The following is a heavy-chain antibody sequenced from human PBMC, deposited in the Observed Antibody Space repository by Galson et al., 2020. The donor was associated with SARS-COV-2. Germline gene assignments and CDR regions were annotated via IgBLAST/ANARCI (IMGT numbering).Heavy chain of an antibody. CDR2: IGTAGDT. Sequence: GGSLRLSCAASGFTFSSYDMHWVRQATGKGLEWVSAIGTAGDTYYPGSVKGRFTISRENAKNSLYLQMNSLRAGDTAVYYCARGAEAYCGGDCYGAFDIWGQGTMVTVSS. V-gene: IGHV3-13*01. CDR1: GFTFSSYD. D-gene: IGHD2-21*02. J-gene: IGHJ3*02. CDR3: ARGAEAYCGGDCYGAFDI.